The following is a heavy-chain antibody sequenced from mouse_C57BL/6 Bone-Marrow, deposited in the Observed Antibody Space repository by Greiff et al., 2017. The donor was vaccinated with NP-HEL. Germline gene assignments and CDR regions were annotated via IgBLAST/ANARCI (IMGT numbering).Heavy chain of an antibody. CDR1: GFSFNTYA. J-gene: IGHJ4*01. D-gene: IGHD2-3*01. Sequence: DVKLVESGGGLVQPKGSLKLSCAASGFSFNTYAMNWVRQAPGKGLEWVARIRSKSNNYATYYADSVKDRFTISRDDSESMLYLQMNNLKTEDTAMYYCVSDGYYGAMDYWGQGTSVTVSS. V-gene: IGHV10-1*01. CDR3: VSDGYYGAMDY. CDR2: IRSKSNNYAT.